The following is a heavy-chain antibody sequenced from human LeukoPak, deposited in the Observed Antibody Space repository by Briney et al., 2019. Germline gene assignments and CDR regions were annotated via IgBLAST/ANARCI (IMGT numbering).Heavy chain of an antibody. CDR2: INPNSGGT. D-gene: IGHD3/OR15-3a*01. Sequence: ASVKVSCKASGYTFTGYYMHWVRQAPGQRPEWMGWINPNSGGTRYAQKFQGRVTMTRDTSISTAYMEVTRLRSDDTAVYSCARGLVDRLYNWFDPWGQGTLVTVSS. V-gene: IGHV1-2*02. CDR3: ARGLVDRLYNWFDP. J-gene: IGHJ5*02. CDR1: GYTFTGYY.